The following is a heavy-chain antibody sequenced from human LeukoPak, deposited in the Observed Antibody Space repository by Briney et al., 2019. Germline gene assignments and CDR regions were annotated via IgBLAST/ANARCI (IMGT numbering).Heavy chain of an antibody. CDR1: GGSISSYY. CDR2: IYSSGST. J-gene: IGHJ4*02. Sequence: SETLSLTCTVSGGSISSYYWSWIRQPPGKGLEWIGYIYSSGSTNYNPSLKSRITISVDTSKNQFSLKLSSVTAADTAVYYCARHRRNSSRRDFDYWGQGTLVTVSS. D-gene: IGHD6-13*01. CDR3: ARHRRNSSRRDFDY. V-gene: IGHV4-59*08.